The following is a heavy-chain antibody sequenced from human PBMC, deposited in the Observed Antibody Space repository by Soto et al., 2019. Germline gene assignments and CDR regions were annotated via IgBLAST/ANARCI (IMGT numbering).Heavy chain of an antibody. J-gene: IGHJ3*02. Sequence: QVQLVESGGGVVQPGRSLRLSCAASGFTFSSYGMHWVRQAPGKGLEWVAVIWYDGSNKYYADSVKGRFTISRDNYKNTLYLQMNSLRAEDTAVYYCARGRGGYFDWYDAFDIWCQGTMVTVSS. CDR3: ARGRGGYFDWYDAFDI. CDR1: GFTFSSYG. V-gene: IGHV3-33*01. CDR2: IWYDGSNK. D-gene: IGHD3-9*01.